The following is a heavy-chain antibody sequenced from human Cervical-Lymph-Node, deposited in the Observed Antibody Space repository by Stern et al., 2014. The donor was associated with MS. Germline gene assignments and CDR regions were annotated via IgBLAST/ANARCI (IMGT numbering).Heavy chain of an antibody. J-gene: IGHJ6*02. CDR1: GFSFSSHV. CDR2: ISYDGTNE. CDR3: AKEGAVLVKSYGLDV. V-gene: IGHV3-30*18. D-gene: IGHD2-21*01. Sequence: QLVQSGGGVVQPGKSLRLPCAAAGFSFSSHVMYWVRQAPGKGLEWVAVISYDGTNEYYADPVKGRFTISRDNSKNTLFLQMNSLRAEDTAVYYCAKEGAVLVKSYGLDVWGQGTTVTVS.